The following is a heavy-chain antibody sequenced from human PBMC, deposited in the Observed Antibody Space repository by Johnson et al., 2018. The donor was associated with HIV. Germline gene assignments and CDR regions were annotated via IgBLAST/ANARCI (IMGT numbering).Heavy chain of an antibody. CDR3: AKGLGRAAAGTRNAFDI. D-gene: IGHD6-13*01. V-gene: IGHV3-20*04. Sequence: VQLVESGGGVVQPGRSLRLSCAASGFTFDDYGMSWVRQAPGKGLEWVSGINWNGGSTGYADSVKGRFTISRDNAKNSLYLQMNSLRAEDTAVYYCAKGLGRAAAGTRNAFDIWGQGTMVTVSS. CDR2: INWNGGST. J-gene: IGHJ3*02. CDR1: GFTFDDYG.